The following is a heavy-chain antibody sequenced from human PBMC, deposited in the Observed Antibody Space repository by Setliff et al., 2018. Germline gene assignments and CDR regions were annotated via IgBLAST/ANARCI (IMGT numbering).Heavy chain of an antibody. CDR1: GFTFSSYW. CDR3: ARRPLYHYDFWSNWFDP. CDR2: IKQDGSEK. J-gene: IGHJ5*02. D-gene: IGHD3-3*01. V-gene: IGHV3-7*01. Sequence: PGGSLRLSCAASGFTFSSYWMSWVRQAPGKGLEWVANIKQDGSEKYYVDSGKGRFTISRDNAKNSLYLQMNSLRAEETAVYYCARRPLYHYDFWSNWFDPWGQGTLVTVSS.